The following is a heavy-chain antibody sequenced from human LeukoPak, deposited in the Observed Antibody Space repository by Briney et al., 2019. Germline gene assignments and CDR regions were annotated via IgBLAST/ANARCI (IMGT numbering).Heavy chain of an antibody. V-gene: IGHV1-69*06. CDR1: GGTFSSYA. J-gene: IGHJ4*02. CDR3: AASPLTYGSGSYDYYFDY. D-gene: IGHD3-10*01. CDR2: IIPIFGTA. Sequence: SVKVSCKASGGTFSSYAISWVRQAPGQGLEWMGGIIPIFGTANYAQKFQGRVTITADKSTSTAYMELSSLRSEDTAVYYCAASPLTYGSGSYDYYFDYWGQGTVVTVSS.